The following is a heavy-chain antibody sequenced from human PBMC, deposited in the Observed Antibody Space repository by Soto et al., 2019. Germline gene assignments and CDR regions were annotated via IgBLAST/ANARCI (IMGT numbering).Heavy chain of an antibody. D-gene: IGHD3-22*01. Sequence: GSLRLSCSASGFTFSSYAMHWVRQAPGKGLEHVSAISSNGGSTYYADSVKGRFTISRDNSKNTLYLQMSSLRAEDTAVYYCVKDLVGSGYYYHFDYGGKGTLVTVSS. V-gene: IGHV3-64D*08. CDR2: ISSNGGST. CDR3: VKDLVGSGYYYHFDY. CDR1: GFTFSSYA. J-gene: IGHJ4*02.